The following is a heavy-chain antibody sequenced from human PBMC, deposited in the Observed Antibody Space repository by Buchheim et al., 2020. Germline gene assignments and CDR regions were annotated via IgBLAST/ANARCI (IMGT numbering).Heavy chain of an antibody. J-gene: IGHJ6*02. CDR2: ISYDGSNK. Sequence: QVQLVESGGGVVQPGRSLRLSCAASGFTFSSYAMHWVRQAPGKGLEWVAAISYDGSNKYYADSVKGRFTISRDNSKNTLYLQMNSLRAEDTAVYCCARPGTITVTPYYYGMYVWGQGTT. V-gene: IGHV3-30-3*01. CDR3: ARPGTITVTPYYYGMYV. D-gene: IGHD4-17*01. CDR1: GFTFSSYA.